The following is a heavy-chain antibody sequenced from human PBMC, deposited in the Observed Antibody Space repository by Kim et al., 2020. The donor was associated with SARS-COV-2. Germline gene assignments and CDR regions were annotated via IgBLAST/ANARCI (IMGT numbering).Heavy chain of an antibody. D-gene: IGHD6-19*01. V-gene: IGHV4-59*01. CDR1: GGSISSYY. CDR2: IYYSGST. Sequence: SETLSLTCTVSGGSISSYYWSWIRQPPGKGLEWIGYIYYSGSTNYNPSLKSRVTISVDTSKNQFSLKLSSVTAADTAVYYCARGIALAPGWFDLWGQGT. CDR3: ARGIALAPGWFDL. J-gene: IGHJ5*02.